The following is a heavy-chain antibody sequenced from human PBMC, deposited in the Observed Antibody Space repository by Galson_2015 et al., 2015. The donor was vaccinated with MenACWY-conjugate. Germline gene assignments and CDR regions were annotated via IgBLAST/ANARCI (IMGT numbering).Heavy chain of an antibody. CDR1: GLIFTNSG. Sequence: SVKVSCKASGLIFTNSGFNWVRQAPEQGLEWMGWISASNGNAKYVERFQDRVSLTTDKSTSTAYMELRSLTSDDTAVYYCVRDMGYFDHWGQGSMVTVSP. CDR3: VRDMGYFDH. CDR2: ISASNGNA. J-gene: IGHJ4*02. D-gene: IGHD6-13*01. V-gene: IGHV1-18*04.